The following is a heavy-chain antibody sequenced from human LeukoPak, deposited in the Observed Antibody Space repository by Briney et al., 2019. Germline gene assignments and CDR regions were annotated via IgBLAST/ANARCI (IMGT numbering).Heavy chain of an antibody. CDR3: ARGHYRITIFGVVRSPYFDY. CDR2: INHLGST. V-gene: IGHV4-34*01. Sequence: SETLSLTCAVYGGSFSGYYWSWIRQPPEKGLEWIGEINHLGSTNYNPSLKSRVTISVDTSKNQFSLNLSSVTAADTAVYYCARGHYRITIFGVVRSPYFDYWGQGTLVTVSS. D-gene: IGHD3-3*01. J-gene: IGHJ4*02. CDR1: GGSFSGYY.